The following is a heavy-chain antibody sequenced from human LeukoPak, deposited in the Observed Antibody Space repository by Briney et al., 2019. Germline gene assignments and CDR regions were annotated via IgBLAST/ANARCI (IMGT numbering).Heavy chain of an antibody. CDR3: AIVYERSAIFGVGPFDY. D-gene: IGHD3-3*01. CDR1: GGTFSSYA. V-gene: IGHV1-69*13. J-gene: IGHJ4*02. CDR2: IIPIFGTA. Sequence: SVKVSCKASGGTFSSYAIGWVQQAPGQGLEWIGGIIPIFGTANYAQKFQGRVTITADESTSTAYMELSSLRSEDMAVYYCAIVYERSAIFGVGPFDYWGQGTLVTVSS.